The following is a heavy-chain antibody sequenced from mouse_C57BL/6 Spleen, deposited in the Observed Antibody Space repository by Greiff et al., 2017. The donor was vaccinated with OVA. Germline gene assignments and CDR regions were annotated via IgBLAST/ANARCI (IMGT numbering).Heavy chain of an antibody. CDR1: GYTFTSYW. Sequence: QVQLQQPGAELVRPGSSVKLSCKASGYTFTSYWMDWVKQRPGQGLEWIGNIYPSDSETNYNQKFKDKATLTVDKSSSTAYMQLSSLTSEDAAVYYCARRRALSLYAMDYWGQGTSVTVSA. CDR3: ARRRALSLYAMDY. J-gene: IGHJ4*01. V-gene: IGHV1-61*01. CDR2: IYPSDSET.